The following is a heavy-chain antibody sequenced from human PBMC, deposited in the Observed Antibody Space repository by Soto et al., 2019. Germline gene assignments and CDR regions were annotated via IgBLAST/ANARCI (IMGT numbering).Heavy chain of an antibody. CDR3: ARDRGVAPPVAGNTHYYYYMDV. CDR2: ISAYNGNT. CDR1: GYSFTNYG. J-gene: IGHJ6*03. Sequence: QDQLVQSGVEVKKPGASVKVSCKASGYSFTNYGITWVRQAPGQGFEWMGWISAYNGNTNYAQKFQGRVTMTTDGSTSTAYLELRSLRSDDTAVYYCARDRGVAPPVAGNTHYYYYMDVGGKGTTVTVSS. D-gene: IGHD6-19*01. V-gene: IGHV1-18*01.